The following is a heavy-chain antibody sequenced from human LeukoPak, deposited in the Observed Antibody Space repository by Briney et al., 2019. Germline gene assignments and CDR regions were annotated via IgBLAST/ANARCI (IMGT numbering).Heavy chain of an antibody. J-gene: IGHJ5*02. Sequence: PSQTLSLTCTVSGGSISSGGYYWGWIRQPPGRGLEWIASIYFSGTTHYNPSLKSRTTISLDTSRNYFSLNLNSVTAADTAVYYCARSGYCSSPSSCYNWFDPWGQGTLVTVSS. CDR3: ARSGYCSSPSSCYNWFDP. D-gene: IGHD2-2*01. V-gene: IGHV4-39*02. CDR2: IYFSGTT. CDR1: GGSISSGGYY.